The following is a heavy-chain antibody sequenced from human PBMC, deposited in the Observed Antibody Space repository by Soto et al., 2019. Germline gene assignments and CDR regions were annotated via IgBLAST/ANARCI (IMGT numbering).Heavy chain of an antibody. CDR3: ARAIDHRYCAGGSCYYDY. CDR2: ISSGSSYR. J-gene: IGHJ4*02. CDR1: GFTFTTYS. Sequence: EVQLVESGGGLVKPGGSLRLSCAAAGFTFTTYSINWVRQAPGKGLEWVSSISSGSSYRYYADSVKGRFTISRDNAKNSLYLQMNSLKAKDTSVYFCARAIDHRYCAGGSCYYDYWGQGTLVTVSS. D-gene: IGHD2-8*02. V-gene: IGHV3-21*01.